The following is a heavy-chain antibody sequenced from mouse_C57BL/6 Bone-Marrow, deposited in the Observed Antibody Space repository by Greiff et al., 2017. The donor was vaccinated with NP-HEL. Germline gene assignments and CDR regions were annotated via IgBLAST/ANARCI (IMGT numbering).Heavy chain of an antibody. D-gene: IGHD1-1*01. V-gene: IGHV1-64*01. J-gene: IGHJ1*03. CDR3: AREDYYGSSSHWYFDV. Sequence: QVQLQQPGAELVKPGAPVKLSCKASGYTFTSYWMHWVKQRPGQGLEWIGMIHPNSGSTNYNEKFKSKATLTVDKSSSTAYMQLSSLTSEDSAVYYCAREDYYGSSSHWYFDVWGTGTTVTVSS. CDR1: GYTFTSYW. CDR2: IHPNSGST.